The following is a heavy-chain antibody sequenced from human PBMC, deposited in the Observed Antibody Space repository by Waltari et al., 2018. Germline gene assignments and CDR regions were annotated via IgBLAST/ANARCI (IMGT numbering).Heavy chain of an antibody. CDR1: GYTFTGYY. J-gene: IGHJ3*02. CDR2: INPNMGGT. CDR3: AIKAYCGGDCYSGDAFDI. Sequence: QVQLVQSGAEVKKPGASVKVSCKASGYTFTGYYMHWVGQAPGQGLEWMGWINPNMGGTNYAQKFQGRVTMTRDTSISTAYMELSRLRSDDTAVYYCAIKAYCGGDCYSGDAFDIWGQGTMVTVSS. D-gene: IGHD2-21*02. V-gene: IGHV1-2*02.